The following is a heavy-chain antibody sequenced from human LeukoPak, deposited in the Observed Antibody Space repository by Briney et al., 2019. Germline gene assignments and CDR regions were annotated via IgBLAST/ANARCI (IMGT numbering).Heavy chain of an antibody. Sequence: SETLSLACIVSGYSISSGYYWGWIRQPPGKGLEWIGSIYHSGSTNYNPSLKGRVTISVDTSKNQFSLKLSSVTAADTAVYYCARTTEGGYTYNYFYYYYMDVWGKGTTVTVSS. V-gene: IGHV4-38-2*02. CDR1: GYSISSGYY. CDR3: ARTTEGGYTYNYFYYYYMDV. D-gene: IGHD5-18*01. J-gene: IGHJ6*03. CDR2: IYHSGST.